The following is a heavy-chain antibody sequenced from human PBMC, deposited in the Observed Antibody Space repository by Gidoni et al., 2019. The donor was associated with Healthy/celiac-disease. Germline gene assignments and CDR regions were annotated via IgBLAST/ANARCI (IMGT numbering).Heavy chain of an antibody. CDR2: IYTRGST. Sequence: SYYWSWIRQPAGKGLEWIGRIYTRGSTNYNPSLKSRVTMSVDTSKNQFSLKLSSVTAADTAVYYCARDGLVCSSYYYYYGMDVWGQGTTVTVSS. CDR1: SYY. D-gene: IGHD6-13*01. J-gene: IGHJ6*02. CDR3: ARDGLVCSSYYYYYGMDV. V-gene: IGHV4-4*07.